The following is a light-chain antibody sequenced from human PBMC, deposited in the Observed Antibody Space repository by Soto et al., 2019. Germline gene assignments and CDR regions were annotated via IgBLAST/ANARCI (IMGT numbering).Light chain of an antibody. CDR2: DAS. V-gene: IGKV1-5*01. CDR1: DSISSW. Sequence: DIQMTQSPSTLSAFVGDRVTITCRASDSISSWLAWYQQTPGKAPKVLISDASRLETGVPSRFSGSGYGTDFTLTITSLQTDDFGTYHCQQYDVHPKTFGQGTKGDIK. J-gene: IGKJ1*01. CDR3: QQYDVHPKT.